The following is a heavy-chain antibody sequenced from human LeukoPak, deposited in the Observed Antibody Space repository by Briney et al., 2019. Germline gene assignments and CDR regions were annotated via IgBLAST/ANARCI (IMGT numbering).Heavy chain of an antibody. D-gene: IGHD4-17*01. J-gene: IGHJ4*02. Sequence: ETLSLTCTVSGGSISNYYWSWVRQAPGKGLEWVSYISDGSSTIYYADSVRGRFTISRDNAKNSLYLQINSLRDEDTAVYYCARETVGLDYWGQGTLVTVSS. CDR3: ARETVGLDY. CDR2: ISDGSSTI. CDR1: GGSISNYY. V-gene: IGHV3-48*02.